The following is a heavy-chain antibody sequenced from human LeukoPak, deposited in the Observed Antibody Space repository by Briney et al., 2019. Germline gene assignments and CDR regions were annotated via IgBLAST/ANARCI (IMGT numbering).Heavy chain of an antibody. D-gene: IGHD6-13*01. Sequence: PGRSLRLSCAASGFTFDDYAMHWVRQAPGKGLEWVSGISWNSGSIGYADSVKGRFTISRDNAKNSLYLQMNSLRAEDTALYYCAKGPNSIAAAGTGYFDYWGQGTLVTVSS. CDR2: ISWNSGSI. V-gene: IGHV3-9*01. J-gene: IGHJ4*02. CDR1: GFTFDDYA. CDR3: AKGPNSIAAAGTGYFDY.